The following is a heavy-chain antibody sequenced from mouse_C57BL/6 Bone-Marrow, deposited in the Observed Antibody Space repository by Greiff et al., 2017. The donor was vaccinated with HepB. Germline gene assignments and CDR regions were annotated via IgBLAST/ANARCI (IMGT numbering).Heavy chain of an antibody. J-gene: IGHJ4*01. Sequence: EVQLQQSGPELVKPGASVKISCKASGYTFTDYYMNWVKQSHGKSLEWIGDINPNNGGTSYNQKFKGKATLTVDKSSSTAYMELRSLTSEDSAVYYCARGIRGGMDYWGQGTSVTVSS. V-gene: IGHV1-26*01. CDR1: GYTFTDYY. CDR3: ARGIRGGMDY. CDR2: INPNNGGT.